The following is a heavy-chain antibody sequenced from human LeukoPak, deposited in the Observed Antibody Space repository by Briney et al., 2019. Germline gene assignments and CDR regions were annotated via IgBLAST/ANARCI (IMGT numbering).Heavy chain of an antibody. D-gene: IGHD3-3*01. Sequence: GGSLRLSCAASGFTFFSYEMNWVRQAPGKGLEWVSYLSSSSRNIYYAHSVTGRFTISRDNAKNTLYLQMNSLRAEDTAVYYCSRDASGGYDFWSGYIPGWFDPWGKGILVTGSS. J-gene: IGHJ5*02. CDR2: LSSSSRNI. CDR1: GFTFFSYE. CDR3: SRDASGGYDFWSGYIPGWFDP. V-gene: IGHV3-48*03.